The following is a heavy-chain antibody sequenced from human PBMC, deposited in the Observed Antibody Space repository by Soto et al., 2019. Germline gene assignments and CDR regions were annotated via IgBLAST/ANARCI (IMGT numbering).Heavy chain of an antibody. CDR1: GVTFSSYA. Sequence: PGGSLRLSCAASGVTFSSYAMHWVRQAPGKGLEWVAVISYDGSNKYYADSVKGRFTISRDNSKNTLYLQMNSLRAEDTAVYYCARSAVSSSFLAHWGQGTLVTVSS. J-gene: IGHJ4*02. D-gene: IGHD6-6*01. CDR3: ARSAVSSSFLAH. CDR2: ISYDGSNK. V-gene: IGHV3-30-3*01.